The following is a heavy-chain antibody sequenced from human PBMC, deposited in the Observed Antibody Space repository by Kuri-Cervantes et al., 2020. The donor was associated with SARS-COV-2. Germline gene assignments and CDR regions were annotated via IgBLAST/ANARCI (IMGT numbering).Heavy chain of an antibody. D-gene: IGHD6-19*01. V-gene: IGHV4-61*01. Sequence: ESLKISCAVSGYSISSGYYWGWIRQPPGKGLEWIGYIYYSGSTNYNSSLKSRITISVDTSKNQFSLNLTSVTAADTAVYFWARSGWYSRGVTYYHLDVWGKGTTVTVSS. CDR3: ARSGWYSRGVTYYHLDV. J-gene: IGHJ6*03. CDR2: IYYSGST. CDR1: GYSISSGYY.